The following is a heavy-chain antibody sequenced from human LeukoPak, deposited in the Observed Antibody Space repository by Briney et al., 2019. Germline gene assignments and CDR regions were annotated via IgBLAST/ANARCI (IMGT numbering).Heavy chain of an antibody. D-gene: IGHD4-11*01. J-gene: IGHJ4*02. Sequence: GGSLRLSCAASRFTFTNYWMHWVRQAAGKCLVWVSRINGDGSSSSYGDSVKGRFTISRDNSKNTLYRQMNSLRAEDTVMYYCARDPQYLYYFDYWGQGTLVTVSS. CDR2: INGDGSSS. CDR3: ARDPQYLYYFDY. V-gene: IGHV3-74*01. CDR1: RFTFTNYW.